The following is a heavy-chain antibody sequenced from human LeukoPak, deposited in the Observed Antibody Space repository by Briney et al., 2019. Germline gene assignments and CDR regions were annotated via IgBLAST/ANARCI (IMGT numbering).Heavy chain of an antibody. Sequence: KTGGSLRLSCAASGFNFFTYGMHWVRQAPGKGLEWVSYISSSSSYTNYADSVKGRFTISRDDAKNSLYLQMNSLRAEDTAVYYCASLGRGVSDYWGQGTLVTVSS. CDR3: ASLGRGVSDY. CDR2: ISSSSSYT. J-gene: IGHJ4*02. V-gene: IGHV3-21*05. CDR1: GFNFFTYG. D-gene: IGHD3-10*01.